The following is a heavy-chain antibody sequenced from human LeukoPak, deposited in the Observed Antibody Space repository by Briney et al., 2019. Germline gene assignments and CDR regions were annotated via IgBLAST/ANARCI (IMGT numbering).Heavy chain of an antibody. Sequence: GGSLRLSCAASGFIFSTYGMHWVRQAPGKGLEWVAVISYDGNNKYYADSVKGRFTISRDNSKNTLYLQMNSLRAEDTAVYYCARDINSSSWYWESDAFDIWGQGTMVTVSS. CDR1: GFIFSTYG. V-gene: IGHV3-30*03. D-gene: IGHD6-13*01. CDR2: ISYDGNNK. J-gene: IGHJ3*02. CDR3: ARDINSSSWYWESDAFDI.